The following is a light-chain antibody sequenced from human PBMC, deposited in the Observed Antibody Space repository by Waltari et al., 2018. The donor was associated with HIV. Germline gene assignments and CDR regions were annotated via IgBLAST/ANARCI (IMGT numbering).Light chain of an antibody. CDR3: QSSDRNNQV. CDR1: GGSITSNY. J-gene: IGLJ3*02. V-gene: IGLV6-57*01. Sequence: NFMLTQPHSVSESPGKTVTISCTRPGGSITSNYVQWYQRRPGGSPTTVIYEDDQRPSGVPGQFSGSIDSSSNSASLTISGLKPEDEADYYCQSSDRNNQVFGGGTKLTVL. CDR2: EDD.